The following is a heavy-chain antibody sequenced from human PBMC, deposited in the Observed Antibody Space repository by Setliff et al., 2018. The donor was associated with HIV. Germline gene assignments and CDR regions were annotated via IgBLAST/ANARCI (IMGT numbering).Heavy chain of an antibody. D-gene: IGHD1-26*01. CDR3: ARPQWELGVDYYGMDV. CDR1: GGTFTSYV. CDR2: IIPILGVA. V-gene: IGHV1-69*10. Sequence: SVKVSCKASGGTFTSYVICWVRQAPGQGLEWMGGIIPILGVASYSQKFQGRVTITADKSTSTAYMELSSLRSEDTAVYYCARPQWELGVDYYGMDVWGQGTTVTVSS. J-gene: IGHJ6*02.